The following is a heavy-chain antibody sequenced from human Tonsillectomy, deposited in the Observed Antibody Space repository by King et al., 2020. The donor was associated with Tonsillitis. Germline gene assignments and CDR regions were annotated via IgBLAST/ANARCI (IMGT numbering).Heavy chain of an antibody. J-gene: IGHJ4*02. CDR1: GFTFRSYG. D-gene: IGHD6-19*01. CDR3: ARSPDSSGWYAFFDY. CDR2: ISYDGRNN. Sequence: VQLVESGGGVVQPGRSLRLSCAASGFTFRSYGMHWVRQAPGKGLEWVAVISYDGRNNHYGDSVKGRFTISRDNSKNTLYLQMNSLRAEDMAVYYCARSPDSSGWYAFFDYWGQGTLVTVSS. V-gene: IGHV3-30*03.